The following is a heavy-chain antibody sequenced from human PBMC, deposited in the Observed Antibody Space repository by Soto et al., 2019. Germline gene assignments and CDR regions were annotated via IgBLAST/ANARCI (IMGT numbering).Heavy chain of an antibody. D-gene: IGHD2-2*01. V-gene: IGHV1-69*05. J-gene: IGHJ6*02. CDR2: IIPIFGTA. CDR3: ASQYCISTSCYEGADYYYGMDV. CDR1: GGTYSSYA. Sequence: QGQLVQCGAEVKKPGSSVKVSCYASGGTYSSYAISWVRQAPGQGLEWMGGIIPIFGTANYAQKFQGRVTITSDESTSTAYMELSSLRSEDTAVYYCASQYCISTSCYEGADYYYGMDVWGQGTTVTVSS.